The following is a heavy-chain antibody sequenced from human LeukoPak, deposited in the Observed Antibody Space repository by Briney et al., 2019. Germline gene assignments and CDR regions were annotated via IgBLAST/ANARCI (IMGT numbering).Heavy chain of an antibody. CDR3: AKPGPNAFDI. V-gene: IGHV3-30*02. CDR1: GFTFSSYG. CDR2: IRYDGSNK. Sequence: GGSLRLSCAASGFTFSSYGMHWVRQAPGKGLEWVAFIRYDGSNKYYADSVKGRFTISRDNSENTLYLQMNSLRAEDTAVYYCAKPGPNAFDIWGQGTMVTVSS. J-gene: IGHJ3*02.